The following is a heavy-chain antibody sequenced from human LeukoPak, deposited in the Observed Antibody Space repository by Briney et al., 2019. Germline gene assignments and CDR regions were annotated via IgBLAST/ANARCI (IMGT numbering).Heavy chain of an antibody. Sequence: GGSLRLSCAASGFTFSSFWMSWVRQAPGKGLEWVATIKQDGSEIYYVDAVKGRFTISRDNAKNSLFLQTNSLRAEDTAVYYCARDLDYYDSSGYQTYYFDYWGQGTLVTVSS. CDR2: IKQDGSEI. CDR3: ARDLDYYDSSGYQTYYFDY. D-gene: IGHD3-22*01. J-gene: IGHJ4*02. CDR1: GFTFSSFW. V-gene: IGHV3-7*01.